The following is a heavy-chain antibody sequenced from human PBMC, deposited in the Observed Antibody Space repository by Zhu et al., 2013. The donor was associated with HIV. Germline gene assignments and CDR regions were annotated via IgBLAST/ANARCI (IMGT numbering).Heavy chain of an antibody. Sequence: QVQLVQSGAEVKKPGASVKVSCKASGYTFTSYAMHWVRQAPGQRLEWMGWINAGNGNTKYSQKFQGRVTITRDTSASTAYMELSSLRSEDTAVYYCARKPPGQQLVGELDYWGQGTLVTVSS. CDR3: ARKPPGQQLVGELDY. V-gene: IGHV1-3*01. CDR1: GYTFTSYA. J-gene: IGHJ4*02. D-gene: IGHD6-13*01. CDR2: INAGNGNT.